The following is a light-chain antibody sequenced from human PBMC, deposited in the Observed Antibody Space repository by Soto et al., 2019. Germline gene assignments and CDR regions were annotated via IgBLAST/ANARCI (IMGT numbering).Light chain of an antibody. J-gene: IGKJ4*01. CDR3: LQDYSYLT. CDR2: AAS. Sequence: AIQMTQSPSSLSASVGDRVTIACRVSQDIRNDLAWYQQKPGRAPKLLIYAASTLQSGVPPRFSGSGSGTDFTLTISSLQPEDFASYYCLQDYSYLTFGGGTKVEIK. V-gene: IGKV1-6*01. CDR1: QDIRND.